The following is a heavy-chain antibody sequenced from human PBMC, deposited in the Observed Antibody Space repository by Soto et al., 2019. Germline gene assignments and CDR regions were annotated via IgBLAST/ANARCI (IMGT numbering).Heavy chain of an antibody. Sequence: PGGSLRLSCAASGLTFSSYGMHWVRQAPGKGLEWVAVISYDGSNTYYADSVKGRFTISRDNSKSSLYLQMNSLRAEDTALYYCAKELSTSSGRGAFDLWGQGTMVTVSS. D-gene: IGHD3-22*01. CDR2: ISYDGSNT. CDR3: AKELSTSSGRGAFDL. J-gene: IGHJ3*01. CDR1: GLTFSSYG. V-gene: IGHV3-30*18.